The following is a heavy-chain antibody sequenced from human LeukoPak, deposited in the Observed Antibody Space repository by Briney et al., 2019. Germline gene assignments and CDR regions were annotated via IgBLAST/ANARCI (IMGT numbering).Heavy chain of an antibody. J-gene: IGHJ4*02. V-gene: IGHV3-21*01. CDR3: AREDNYDILTGYSKSIDY. D-gene: IGHD3-9*01. CDR2: ISSSSSYI. Sequence: GGSLRLSCAASGVTLSSYIMNWVPQAPGKGLEWVSSISSSSSYIYYADSVKGRFTISRDNAKNSLYLQMNSLRAEDTAVYYCAREDNYDILTGYSKSIDYWGQGTLVTVSS. CDR1: GVTLSSYI.